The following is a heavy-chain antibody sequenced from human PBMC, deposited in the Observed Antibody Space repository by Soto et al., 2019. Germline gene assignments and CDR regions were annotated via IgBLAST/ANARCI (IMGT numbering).Heavy chain of an antibody. CDR1: GFSLTTSGVG. Sequence: SGPTLVNPTQTLTLTCTFSGFSLTTSGVGVGWMRQPPGKALEWLALIYWNDEKRYSPSLKSRITSTKDTTRNQVVLTMTNMGPVDSLGSYCAHRLRWLAKFDYWGQGTLVTISS. CDR2: IYWNDEK. CDR3: AHRLRWLAKFDY. V-gene: IGHV2-5*01. D-gene: IGHD6-19*01. J-gene: IGHJ4*02.